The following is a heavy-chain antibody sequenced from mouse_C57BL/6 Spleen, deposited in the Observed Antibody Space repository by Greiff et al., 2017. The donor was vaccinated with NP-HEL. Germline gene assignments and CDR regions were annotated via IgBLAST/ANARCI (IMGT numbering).Heavy chain of an antibody. D-gene: IGHD1-1*01. J-gene: IGHJ3*01. CDR1: GFTFSSYA. CDR3: ARDYGSSYDWFAY. V-gene: IGHV5-4*01. Sequence: EVQLVESGGGLVKPGGSLKLSCAASGFTFSSYAMSWVRQTPEKRLEWVATISDGGSYTYYPDNVKGRFTISRDNAKNNLYLQMSHLKSEDTAMYYSARDYGSSYDWFAYWGQGTLVTVSA. CDR2: ISDGGSYT.